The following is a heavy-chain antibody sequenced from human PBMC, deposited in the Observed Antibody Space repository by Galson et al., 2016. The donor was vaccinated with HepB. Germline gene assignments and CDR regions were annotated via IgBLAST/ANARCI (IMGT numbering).Heavy chain of an antibody. Sequence: SETLSLTCTVSGASINASNWWTWVRQSPGKGLEWIGEIYHTGTSNNNPFLNSRFTLSIDKSKNQISLNITSIIAADLAVYYCARAAVVPGARMLFDPWGQGTLVTVSS. V-gene: IGHV4-4*02. CDR2: IYHTGTS. D-gene: IGHD2-2*01. J-gene: IGHJ5*02. CDR1: GASINASNW. CDR3: ARAAVVPGARMLFDP.